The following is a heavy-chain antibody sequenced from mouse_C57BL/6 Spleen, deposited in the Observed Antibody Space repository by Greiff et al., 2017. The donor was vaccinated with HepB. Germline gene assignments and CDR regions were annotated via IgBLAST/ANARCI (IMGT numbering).Heavy chain of an antibody. D-gene: IGHD2-3*01. J-gene: IGHJ4*01. Sequence: EVKVVESGGGLVQPGGSLSLSCAASGFTFTDYYMSWVRQPPGKALEWLGFIRNKANGYTTEYSASVKGRFTISRDNSQSILYLQMNALRAEDSATYYCARSPSYDGYYDYAMDYWGQGTSVTVSS. CDR3: ARSPSYDGYYDYAMDY. V-gene: IGHV7-3*01. CDR1: GFTFTDYY. CDR2: IRNKANGYTT.